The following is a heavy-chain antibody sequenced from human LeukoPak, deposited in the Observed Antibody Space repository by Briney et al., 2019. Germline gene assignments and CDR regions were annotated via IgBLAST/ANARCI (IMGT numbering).Heavy chain of an antibody. Sequence: KPSETLSLTCAVYGGSFSGYYWSWIRQPPGKGLEWIGEINHSGSTSYNPSLKSRVTISVDTSKNQFSLKLSSVTAADTAVYYCARRVGFTIFGVVTQFDYWGQGTLVTVSS. J-gene: IGHJ4*02. V-gene: IGHV4-34*01. D-gene: IGHD3-3*01. CDR1: GGSFSGYY. CDR3: ARRVGFTIFGVVTQFDY. CDR2: INHSGST.